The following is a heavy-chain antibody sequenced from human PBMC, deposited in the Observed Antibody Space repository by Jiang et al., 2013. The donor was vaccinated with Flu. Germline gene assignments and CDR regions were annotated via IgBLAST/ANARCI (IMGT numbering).Heavy chain of an antibody. CDR3: ARDGVSSIPIDLTAAEITMVRGDLYYYYGMDV. J-gene: IGHJ6*02. CDR2: IIPIFGTA. D-gene: IGHD3-10*01. CDR1: GGTFSSYA. V-gene: IGHV1-69*01. Sequence: SGAEVKKPGSSVKVSCKASGGTFSSYAISWVRQAPGQGLEWMGGIIPIFGTANYAQKFQGRATITADESTSTAYMELSSLRSEDTAVYYCARDGVSSIPIDLTAAEITMVRGDLYYYYGMDVWGQGTTVTVSS.